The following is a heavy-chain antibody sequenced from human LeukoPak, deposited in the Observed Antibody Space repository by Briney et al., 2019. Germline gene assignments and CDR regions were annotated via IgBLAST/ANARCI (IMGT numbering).Heavy chain of an antibody. D-gene: IGHD5-24*01. V-gene: IGHV3-53*01. J-gene: IGHJ4*02. Sequence: PGGSLRLSCAASGFTVSSNYMSWVRQAPGKGLEWVSVFYSGGSRYYADSVKGRLTISRDNSKNTLYLQMNSLRAEDTAVYYCARDRDGYNPFDYWGQGTLVTVSS. CDR2: FYSGGSR. CDR3: ARDRDGYNPFDY. CDR1: GFTVSSNY.